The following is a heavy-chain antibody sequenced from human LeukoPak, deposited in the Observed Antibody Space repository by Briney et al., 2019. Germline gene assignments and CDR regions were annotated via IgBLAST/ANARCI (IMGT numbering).Heavy chain of an antibody. J-gene: IGHJ4*02. CDR1: GFTFSTYT. Sequence: GGSLRLSCVASGFTFSTYTFNWVRQAPGKGLEWLSYISSGGLTIFYADSVKGRFTISRYNTKNAIYLDMTNLRAEDTAVYYCARDFDYGDYIDFWGQGTLVAVSS. CDR2: ISSGGLTI. V-gene: IGHV3-48*04. CDR3: ARDFDYGDYIDF. D-gene: IGHD4/OR15-4a*01.